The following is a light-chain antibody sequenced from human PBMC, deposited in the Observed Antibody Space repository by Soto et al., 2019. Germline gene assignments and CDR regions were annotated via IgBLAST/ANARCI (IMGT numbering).Light chain of an antibody. J-gene: IGKJ2*01. V-gene: IGKV3-20*01. Sequence: EIVLTQSPGTLSLSPGERATLSCRASQSVTGRYLAWYQQKPGQAPRLLIFGAFSRATGIPDRFSGSGSGTDFTLTISRLEPEDFAVYYCQHYGTSHTFGQGTKLE. CDR1: QSVTGRY. CDR3: QHYGTSHT. CDR2: GAF.